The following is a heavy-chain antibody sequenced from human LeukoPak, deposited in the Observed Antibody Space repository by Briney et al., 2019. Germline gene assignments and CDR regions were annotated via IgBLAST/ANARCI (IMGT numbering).Heavy chain of an antibody. V-gene: IGHV3-30-3*01. Sequence: GGSLRLSCAASGFTFSSYAMHWVRQAPGKGLEWVAVISYDGSNKYYADSVKGRFTIFRDNSKNTLYLQMNSLRAEDTAVYYCARDMEGYSYGCDYWGQGTLVTVSS. CDR1: GFTFSSYA. CDR2: ISYDGSNK. CDR3: ARDMEGYSYGCDY. J-gene: IGHJ4*02. D-gene: IGHD5-18*01.